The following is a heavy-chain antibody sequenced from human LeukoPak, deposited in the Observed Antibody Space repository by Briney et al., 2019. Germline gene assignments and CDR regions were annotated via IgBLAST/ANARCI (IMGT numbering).Heavy chain of an antibody. D-gene: IGHD4-17*01. Sequence: SQTLSLTCAISGDSVSSNSAAWNWIRQSPSRGLEWLGRTYYRSKWYNDYAVSVKSRITINPDTSKNQFSLQLNSVTPEDTAVYYCARARGYGDYEFRFVYSNYYYMDVWGKGTTVTVSS. CDR2: TYYRSKWYN. J-gene: IGHJ6*03. V-gene: IGHV6-1*01. CDR1: GDSVSSNSAA. CDR3: ARARGYGDYEFRFVYSNYYYMDV.